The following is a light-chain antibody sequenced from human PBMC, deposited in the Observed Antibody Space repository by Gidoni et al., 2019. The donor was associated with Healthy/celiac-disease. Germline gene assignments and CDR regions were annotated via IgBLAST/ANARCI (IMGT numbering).Light chain of an antibody. Sequence: DIVMTQSPLSLPVTPGEPASISCRSSQSLLHSNGYNYLDWYLQKPGQSPQLLIYLGSNRASGVTDRFSGSGSGTDFTLKISRVEAEDVGVYYCMQALQTLLTFGQGTRLEIK. CDR1: QSLLHSNGYNY. CDR3: MQALQTLLT. V-gene: IGKV2-28*01. J-gene: IGKJ5*01. CDR2: LGS.